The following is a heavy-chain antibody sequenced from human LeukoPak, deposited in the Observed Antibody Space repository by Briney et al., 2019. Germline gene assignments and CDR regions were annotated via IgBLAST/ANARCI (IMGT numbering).Heavy chain of an antibody. Sequence: SVKVSCKASGGTFSSYAIIWVRQAPGHGLEWMGGIIPIFGSANYAQKFQGRVTITADESTSTAYMELRSLRSDDTAVYYCARDRARIVGSSREGEGYWGQGTLVTVSS. D-gene: IGHD6-6*01. CDR3: ARDRARIVGSSREGEGY. CDR2: IIPIFGSA. J-gene: IGHJ4*02. V-gene: IGHV1-69*13. CDR1: GGTFSSYA.